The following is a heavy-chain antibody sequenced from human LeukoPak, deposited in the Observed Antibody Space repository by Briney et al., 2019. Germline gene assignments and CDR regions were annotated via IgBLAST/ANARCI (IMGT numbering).Heavy chain of an antibody. J-gene: IGHJ6*02. CDR3: ARGAGFYGGWNYRSYYYGMDV. CDR1: GGSISSSSYY. V-gene: IGHV4-39*07. CDR2: IFYSGST. Sequence: SETLSLTCTVSGGSISSSSYYWGWIRQPPGKGLEWIGSIFYSGSTNYNPSLKSRVTISVDTSKNQFSLKLSSVTAADTAVYYCARGAGFYGGWNYRSYYYGMDVWGQGTTVTVSS. D-gene: IGHD1-7*01.